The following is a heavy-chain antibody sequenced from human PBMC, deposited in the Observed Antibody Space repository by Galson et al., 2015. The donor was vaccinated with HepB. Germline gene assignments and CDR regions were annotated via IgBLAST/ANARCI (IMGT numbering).Heavy chain of an antibody. CDR1: GFIFSNYG. CDR2: IWRDGTNK. J-gene: IGHJ6*02. D-gene: IGHD6-13*01. Sequence: SLRLSCAASGFIFSNYGMHWVRQAPGKGLEWVALIWRDGTNKYYSDSVKGRFTISRDNSKNILYLQMNSLRAEDTAVYYCARDYASSWYFNHYYGMDVWGQGTTVAVSS. V-gene: IGHV3-33*01. CDR3: ARDYASSWYFNHYYGMDV.